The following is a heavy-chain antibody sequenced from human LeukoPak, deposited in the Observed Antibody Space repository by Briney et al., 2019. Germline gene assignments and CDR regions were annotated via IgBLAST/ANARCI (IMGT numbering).Heavy chain of an antibody. CDR1: GGSNSSSSYY. D-gene: IGHD2-21*02. J-gene: IGHJ4*02. V-gene: IGHV4-39*07. CDR2: IYYSGST. Sequence: SETLSLTCTVSGGSNSSSSYYWGWIRQPPGKGLEWIGSIYYSGSTYYNPSLKSRVTISVDTSKNQFSLKLSSVTAADTAVYYCARAVVVTAYYFDYWGQGTLVTVSS. CDR3: ARAVVVTAYYFDY.